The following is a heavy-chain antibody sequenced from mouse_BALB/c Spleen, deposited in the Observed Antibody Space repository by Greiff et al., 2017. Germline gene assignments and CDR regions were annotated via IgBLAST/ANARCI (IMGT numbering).Heavy chain of an antibody. V-gene: IGHV1-15*01. Sequence: QVQLQQSGAELVRPGVSVTLSCKASGYTFTDYEMHWVKQTPVHGLEWIGAIDPETGGTAYNQKFKGKATLTADKSSSTAYMELRSLTSEDSAVYYCTRLPSMDYWGQGTSVTVSS. CDR3: TRLPSMDY. CDR2: IDPETGGT. D-gene: IGHD2-1*01. J-gene: IGHJ4*01. CDR1: GYTFTDYE.